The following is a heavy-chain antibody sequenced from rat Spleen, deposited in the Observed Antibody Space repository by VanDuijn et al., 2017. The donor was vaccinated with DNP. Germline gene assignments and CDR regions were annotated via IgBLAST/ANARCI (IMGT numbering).Heavy chain of an antibody. CDR1: GFTFSDYN. Sequence: EVQLVESGGGLVQPGRSLKLSCAASGFTFSDYNMAWVRQAPKKGLEWVATITYDGSSTYHRDSVKGRFTISRDNAKSTLYLQMDSLRSEDTATYYCARGSGTYYWYFDFWGPGTMVTVSS. V-gene: IGHV5-7*01. D-gene: IGHD5-1*01. CDR3: ARGSGTYYWYFDF. CDR2: ITYDGSST. J-gene: IGHJ1*01.